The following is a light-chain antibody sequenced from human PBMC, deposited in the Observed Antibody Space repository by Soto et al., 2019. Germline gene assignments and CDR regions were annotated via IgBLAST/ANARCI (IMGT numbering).Light chain of an antibody. CDR3: MEGTHWPIT. CDR1: QSLVHSDGIAY. J-gene: IGKJ5*01. CDR2: KVS. V-gene: IGKV2-30*02. Sequence: VVISQSKGSLPVTLVQPASISCRSNQSLVHSDGIAYFSWFQQRPGRSPRRLIYKVSNRDSGVPARFSGSGSGTDFALKISRVEAEDVGVYYSMEGTHWPITFGQGTRLEIK.